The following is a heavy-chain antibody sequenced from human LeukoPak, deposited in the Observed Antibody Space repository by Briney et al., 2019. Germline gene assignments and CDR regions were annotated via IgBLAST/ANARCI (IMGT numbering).Heavy chain of an antibody. CDR1: GGSVSSSSYY. J-gene: IGHJ5*02. D-gene: IGHD3-22*01. CDR2: IYYSGST. CDR3: ASFSGSYYDSSPNH. Sequence: SETLSLTCTVSGGSVSSSSYYWGWIRQPPGKGLEWIGSIYYSGSTYYNPSLKSRVTISVDTSKNQFSLKLSSVTAADTAVYYCASFSGSYYDSSPNHWGQGTLVTVSS. V-gene: IGHV4-39*01.